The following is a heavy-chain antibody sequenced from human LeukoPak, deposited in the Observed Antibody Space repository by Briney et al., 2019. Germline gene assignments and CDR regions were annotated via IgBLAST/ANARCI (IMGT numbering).Heavy chain of an antibody. Sequence: GGSLRLSCAASGFTFSNAWMSWVRQAPGKGLEWVGRIKSKTDGGTTDYAARGKRRFTIEREETKKKLYMQMNSLKTEDTAVYYCTTEHYDLWSGLYYYYGMDVWGQGTTVTVSS. CDR2: IKSKTDGGTT. D-gene: IGHD3-3*01. V-gene: IGHV3-15*01. CDR3: TTEHYDLWSGLYYYYGMDV. J-gene: IGHJ6*02. CDR1: GFTFSNAW.